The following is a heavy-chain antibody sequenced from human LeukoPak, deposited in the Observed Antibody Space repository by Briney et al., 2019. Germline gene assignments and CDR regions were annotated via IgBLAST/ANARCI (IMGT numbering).Heavy chain of an antibody. CDR3: ARRVGSSGLRPNLQYYFDY. Sequence: SETLSLTCAVSGYSISGGYYWGWIRQPPGKGLEWIGSIYHSGSTYYNPSLKSRVTISVDASKNQFSLKLSSVTAADTAVYYCARRVGSSGLRPNLQYYFDYWGQGTLVTVSS. V-gene: IGHV4-38-2*01. J-gene: IGHJ4*02. CDR1: GYSISGGYY. CDR2: IYHSGST. D-gene: IGHD3-10*01.